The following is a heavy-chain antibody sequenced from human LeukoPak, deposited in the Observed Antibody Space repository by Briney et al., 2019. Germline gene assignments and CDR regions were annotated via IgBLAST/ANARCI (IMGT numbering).Heavy chain of an antibody. V-gene: IGHV3-21*01. CDR3: ARDLLTTVTDTLDY. CDR1: GFTFSSYS. D-gene: IGHD4-17*01. Sequence: GGSLRLSCAVSGFTFSSYSMNWVRQAPGKGLEWVSSISSSSSYIYYADSVKGRFTISRDNAKNSLYLQMNSLRAEDTAVYYCARDLLTTVTDTLDYWGQGTLVTVSS. CDR2: ISSSSSYI. J-gene: IGHJ4*02.